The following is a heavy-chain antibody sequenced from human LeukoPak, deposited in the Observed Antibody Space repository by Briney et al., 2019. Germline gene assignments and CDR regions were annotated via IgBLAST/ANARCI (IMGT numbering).Heavy chain of an antibody. J-gene: IGHJ5*02. CDR1: GYTFTSHG. V-gene: IGHV1-18*01. CDR3: AREYYYDRSGYYGWFDP. CDR2: ISTYNGNT. Sequence: GASVKVSCKASGYTFTSHGISWVRQAPGQGLEWMGWISTYNGNTNYAQKLQGRVSMTTDTSTSTAYMDLNSLRAEDTAVYYCAREYYYDRSGYYGWFDPWGQGTLVTVSS. D-gene: IGHD3-22*01.